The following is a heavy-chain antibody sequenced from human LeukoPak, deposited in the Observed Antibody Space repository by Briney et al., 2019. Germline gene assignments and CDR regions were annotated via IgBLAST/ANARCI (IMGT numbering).Heavy chain of an antibody. D-gene: IGHD6-6*01. CDR1: GYTFTSYA. CDR3: ARDSHSIAARHGFDY. J-gene: IGHJ4*02. CDR2: INAGNGNT. V-gene: IGHV1-3*01. Sequence: ASVRVSCKASGYTFTSYAMHWVRQAPGQRLEWMGWINAGNGNTKYSQEFQGRVTMTTDTSTSTAYMELRSLRSDDTAVYYCARDSHSIAARHGFDYWGQGTLVTVSS.